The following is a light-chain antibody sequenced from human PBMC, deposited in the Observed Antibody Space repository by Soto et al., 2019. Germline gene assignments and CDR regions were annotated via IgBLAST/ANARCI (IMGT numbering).Light chain of an antibody. CDR2: GAS. Sequence: ETVLTQSPGTLSLSPGERATLSCRASQSVSSNYLAWYQQKPGQAPRLLIYGASSRATGIPDRFSGSGSGTDFTLTISRLEPEDFAVYYCQQYGSSPRTFGRGTKVEIK. V-gene: IGKV3-20*01. CDR1: QSVSSNY. J-gene: IGKJ1*01. CDR3: QQYGSSPRT.